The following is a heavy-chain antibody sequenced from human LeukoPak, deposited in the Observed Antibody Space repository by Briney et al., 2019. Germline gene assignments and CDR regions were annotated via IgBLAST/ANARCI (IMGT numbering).Heavy chain of an antibody. D-gene: IGHD2-2*01. V-gene: IGHV1-18*01. CDR3: ARGDIVVVPAPYAMDV. CDR2: ISAYNGNT. CDR1: GGTFSSYA. J-gene: IGHJ6*02. Sequence: ASVKVSCKASGGTFSSYAISWVRQAPGQGLEWMGWISAYNGNTNYAQKLQGRVTMTTDTSTSTAYMELRSLRSDDTAVYYCARGDIVVVPAPYAMDVWGQGTTVTVSS.